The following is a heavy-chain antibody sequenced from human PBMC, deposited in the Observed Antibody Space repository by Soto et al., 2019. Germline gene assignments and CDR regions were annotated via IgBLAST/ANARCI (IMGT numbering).Heavy chain of an antibody. J-gene: IGHJ3*02. V-gene: IGHV3-21*01. CDR1: GFTFSIYS. CDR2: ISSSSSYI. CDR3: ARGATIFGVVAAVAFDI. D-gene: IGHD3-3*01. Sequence: GGSLRLSCSASGFTFSIYSMNWVRQAPGKGLEWVSSISSSSSYIYYADSVKGRFTISRDNAKNSLYLQMNSLRAEDTAVYYCARGATIFGVVAAVAFDIWGQGTMVTVSS.